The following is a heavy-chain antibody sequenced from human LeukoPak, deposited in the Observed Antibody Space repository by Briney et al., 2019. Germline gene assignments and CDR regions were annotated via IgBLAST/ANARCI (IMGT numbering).Heavy chain of an antibody. Sequence: GGSLRLSCAASGFTVTSNHMNWVRQAPGKGLEWVSIIYTGGTTHYADSLKDRFTISRDDSKNTLYLQMNSLRAVDTAVYYCARDSSSYYFDYWGQGTLVTVSS. V-gene: IGHV3-66*01. CDR1: GFTVTSNH. CDR3: ARDSSSYYFDY. CDR2: IYTGGTT. D-gene: IGHD6-6*01. J-gene: IGHJ4*02.